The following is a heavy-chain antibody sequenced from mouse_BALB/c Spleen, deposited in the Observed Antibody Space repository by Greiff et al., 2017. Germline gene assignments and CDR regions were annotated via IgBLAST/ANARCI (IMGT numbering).Heavy chain of an antibody. V-gene: IGHV1S81*02. Sequence: VQLKQPGAELVKPGASVKLSCKASGYTFTSYYMYWVKQRPGQGLEWIGGINPSNGGTNFNEKFKSKATLTVDKSSSTAYMQLSSLTSEDSAVYYCTRGWLGPYYYAMDYWGQGTSVTVSS. J-gene: IGHJ4*01. CDR1: GYTFTSYY. CDR3: TRGWLGPYYYAMDY. CDR2: INPSNGGT. D-gene: IGHD3-3*01.